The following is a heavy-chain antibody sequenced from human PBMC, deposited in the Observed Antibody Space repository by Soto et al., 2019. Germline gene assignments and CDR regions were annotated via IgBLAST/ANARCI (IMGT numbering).Heavy chain of an antibody. J-gene: IGHJ5*02. CDR3: ARLLSAALFSYDL. D-gene: IGHD2-15*01. V-gene: IGHV2-5*01. CDR2: IYWNDDK. Sequence: QITLKESGPTLVKPTQTLTLTCTLSGFSHSTSGVAVGWIRQPPGQALEWLGHIYWNDDKYYSTSLKSRLSLSQDNSKNQVVLTMTNVDPLDTGTYYCARLLSAALFSYDLWGQGTLVTVSS. CDR1: GFSHSTSGVA.